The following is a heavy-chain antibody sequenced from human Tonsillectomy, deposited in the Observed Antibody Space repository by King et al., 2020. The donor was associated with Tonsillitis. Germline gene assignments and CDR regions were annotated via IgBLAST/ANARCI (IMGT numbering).Heavy chain of an antibody. CDR3: AREGYDFWSGPNSGQPSPPVFDY. CDR1: GGSISSGGYY. Sequence: QLQESGPGLVKPSQTLSLTCTVSGGSISSGGYYWSWIRQHLGKGLEWIGYIYYSGSTYYNPSLKSRVTISVDTSKNQFSLKLSSVTAADTAVYYCAREGYDFWSGPNSGQPSPPVFDYWGQGTLVTVSS. J-gene: IGHJ4*02. V-gene: IGHV4-31*03. D-gene: IGHD3-3*01. CDR2: IYYSGST.